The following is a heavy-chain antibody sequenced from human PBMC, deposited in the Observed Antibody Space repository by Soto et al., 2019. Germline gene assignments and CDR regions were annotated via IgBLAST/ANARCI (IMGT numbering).Heavy chain of an antibody. CDR1: GFTFSDFA. J-gene: IGHJ4*02. V-gene: IGHV3-23*01. D-gene: IGHD2-2*03. Sequence: EVQVLESGGGLVQRGGSLRLCCAATGFTFSDFAMSWVRQAPGKGLEWVSRIYGGGNGPHYADSVKGRVTISRDNSKNTLYLQMNSLRAEDTAVYYCAKMEGMDPWAYSFDYWGQGTLVTVSS. CDR2: IYGGGNGP. CDR3: AKMEGMDPWAYSFDY.